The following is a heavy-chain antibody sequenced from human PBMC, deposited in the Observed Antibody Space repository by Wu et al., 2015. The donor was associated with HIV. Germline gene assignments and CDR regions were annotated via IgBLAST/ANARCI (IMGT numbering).Heavy chain of an antibody. J-gene: IGHJ5*02. CDR2: INGNNGDT. D-gene: IGHD2-2*01. V-gene: IGHV1-18*01. CDR1: GYTFTSYG. CDR3: ARGGGIGVAPTSMP. Sequence: QVQLVQSGAEVKKPGASVKVSCKASGYTFTSYGISWVRQAPGQGLEWMGWINGNNGDTNYAQRFQERVTVTRDTSIATVFMELRRLTFDDTAVYYCARGGGIGVAPTSMPWGQGTLVTVSS.